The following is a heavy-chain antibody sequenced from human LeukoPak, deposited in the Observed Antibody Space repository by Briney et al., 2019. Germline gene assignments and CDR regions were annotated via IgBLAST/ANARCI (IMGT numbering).Heavy chain of an antibody. Sequence: GGSLRLSCAASAFTSSSYAMSWVRHAPGKGLEWVSGISGSGGTTYYADSVKGRFTISRDNSKTTLYLQMNSLRAEDTAVYYCARVVRLSITSSGYFDYWGQGTLVTVSS. D-gene: IGHD2-2*01. CDR1: AFTSSSYA. J-gene: IGHJ4*02. CDR2: ISGSGGTT. CDR3: ARVVRLSITSSGYFDY. V-gene: IGHV3-23*01.